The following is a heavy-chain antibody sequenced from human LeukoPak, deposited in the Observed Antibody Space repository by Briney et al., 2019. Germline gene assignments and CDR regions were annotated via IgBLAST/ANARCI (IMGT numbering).Heavy chain of an antibody. CDR1: GFTFDDYG. V-gene: IGHV3-20*01. CDR2: IDWNGGNT. J-gene: IGHJ6*02. CDR3: ARVRGGFSYGMDV. D-gene: IGHD3-10*01. Sequence: GGSLRLSCAASGFTFDDYGMSWVRQAPGKGLEWVSAIDWNGGNTGYADSVKGRFTISRDNAKNSLYLHLNSLRAEDTALYHCARVRGGFSYGMDVWGQGTTVTVSS.